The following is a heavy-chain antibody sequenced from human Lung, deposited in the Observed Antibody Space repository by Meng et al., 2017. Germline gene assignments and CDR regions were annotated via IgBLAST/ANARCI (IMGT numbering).Heavy chain of an antibody. Sequence: QVQLQQWGAGLLKPSETLSLTCVVSGGSFSDYYWSWIRQPPGKGLEWIGEINHSGSTNYNPSLESRATISVDTSQSNLSLKLSSVTAADSAVNYCARGPTTMAHDFDYWGQGTLVTVSS. CDR3: ARGPTTMAHDFDY. CDR1: GGSFSDYY. V-gene: IGHV4-34*01. J-gene: IGHJ4*02. CDR2: INHSGST. D-gene: IGHD4-11*01.